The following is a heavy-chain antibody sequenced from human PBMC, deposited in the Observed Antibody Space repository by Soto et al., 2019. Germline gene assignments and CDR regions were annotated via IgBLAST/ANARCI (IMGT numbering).Heavy chain of an antibody. CDR3: AKGGEVGGVLGDH. J-gene: IGHJ4*02. D-gene: IGHD1-26*01. Sequence: QVQLVESGGGVVQPGTSLTLSCAASGFDFSNFVMHWVRQAPGKGLECVAVIWHDASHEYYGDSVQGRFTITRDNSMNTLNMQLNSLRREDTAVYYCAKGGEVGGVLGDHWGQGTLVTVSS. V-gene: IGHV3-33*03. CDR2: IWHDASHE. CDR1: GFDFSNFV.